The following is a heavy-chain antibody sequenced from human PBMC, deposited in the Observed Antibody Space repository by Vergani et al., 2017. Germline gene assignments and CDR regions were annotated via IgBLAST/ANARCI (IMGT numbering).Heavy chain of an antibody. J-gene: IGHJ3*02. CDR3: ATDDLYSRGYYYCDSLDI. Sequence: QVQLVESGGGVVQPGRSLRLSCAASGFTFSSYGMHWVRQAPGKGLEWVAVIWYDGSNKYYADSVKGRFTISRDNSKNTLYLQMNSLRAEDKAVYYCATDDLYSRGYYYCDSLDIWGQGTMVTVSS. CDR1: GFTFSSYG. CDR2: IWYDGSNK. D-gene: IGHD3-22*01. V-gene: IGHV3-33*01.